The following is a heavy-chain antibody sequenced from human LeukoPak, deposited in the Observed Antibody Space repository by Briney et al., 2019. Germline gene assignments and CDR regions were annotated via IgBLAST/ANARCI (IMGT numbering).Heavy chain of an antibody. J-gene: IGHJ1*01. D-gene: IGHD6-13*01. CDR2: IYYSGST. CDR3: ARVAAGIGFFQH. Sequence: KSSETLSLTCTVSGGSISSGDYYWSWIRQPPGKGLEWIGYIYYSGSTYYNPSLKSRVTLSVDTSKNQFSLKLSSVTAADTAVYYCARVAAGIGFFQHWGQGTLVTVSS. CDR1: GGSISSGDYY. V-gene: IGHV4-30-4*01.